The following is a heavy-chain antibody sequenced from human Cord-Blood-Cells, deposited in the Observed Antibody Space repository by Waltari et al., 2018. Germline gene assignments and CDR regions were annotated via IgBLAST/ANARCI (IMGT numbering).Heavy chain of an antibody. CDR2: IYHSGST. CDR1: GYSISSGYY. J-gene: IGHJ3*02. D-gene: IGHD2-2*01. CDR3: ARDEYCSSTSCYHDAFDI. Sequence: QVQLQESGPGLVKPSETLSLTCTVSGYSISSGYYWGWIRQPPGKGLEWIGSIYHSGSTYYTPALKSRVTISVDTSKNQFSLKLSSVTAADMAVYYCARDEYCSSTSCYHDAFDIWGQGTMVTVSS. V-gene: IGHV4-38-2*02.